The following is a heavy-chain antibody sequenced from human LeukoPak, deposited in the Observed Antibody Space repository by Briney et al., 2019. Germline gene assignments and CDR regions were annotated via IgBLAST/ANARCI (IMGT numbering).Heavy chain of an antibody. J-gene: IGHJ5*02. CDR1: SVSISSGDYY. CDR2: IYYSGST. D-gene: IGHD3-16*01. CDR3: ARDLRGFNWFDP. V-gene: IGHV4-30-4*08. Sequence: PSETLSLTCTVSSVSISSGDYYWSWIRQPPGKGLEWIGYIYYSGSTYYNPSLKSRVTISVDTSKNQFSLKLSSVTAADTAVYYCARDLRGFNWFDPWGQGTLVTVSS.